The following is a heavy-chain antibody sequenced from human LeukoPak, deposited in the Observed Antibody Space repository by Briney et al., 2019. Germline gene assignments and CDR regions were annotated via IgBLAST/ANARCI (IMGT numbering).Heavy chain of an antibody. D-gene: IGHD1-26*01. CDR3: ARHNGAYYGYFDY. Sequence: ASVKVSCKASGYTFTSYYMHWVRQAPGQGLEWMGIINPSGGSTSYAQKFQGRVTMTRDTSTSTAYMELTSLRFGDTAVYYCARHNGAYYGYFDYWGQGTLVTVSS. V-gene: IGHV1-46*01. CDR2: INPSGGST. CDR1: GYTFTSYY. J-gene: IGHJ4*02.